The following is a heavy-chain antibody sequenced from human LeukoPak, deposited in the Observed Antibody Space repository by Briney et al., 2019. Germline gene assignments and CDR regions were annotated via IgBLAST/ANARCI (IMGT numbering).Heavy chain of an antibody. D-gene: IGHD2-2*02. J-gene: IGHJ6*03. CDR1: GGTISSGSYY. Sequence: SETLSLTCTVSGGTISSGSYYWSWIRQPPGKGLEWIGRIYTSGIANYNPSLKNRVTISVDTSKNQFSLKLSSVTAADTAVYYCARDAAEVVPAAITTAYYYYYMDVWGKGTTVTVSS. V-gene: IGHV4-61*02. CDR3: ARDAAEVVPAAITTAYYYYYMDV. CDR2: IYTSGIA.